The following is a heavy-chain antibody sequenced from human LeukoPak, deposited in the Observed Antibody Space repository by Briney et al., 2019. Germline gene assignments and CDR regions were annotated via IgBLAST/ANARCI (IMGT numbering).Heavy chain of an antibody. Sequence: PGGSLRLSCAASGFTFSSYGMHWVRQAPGKGLEWVAFIRYDGSNKYYADSVKGRFTISRDNSKNTLYLQMNSLRAEDTAVYYCAKTPTMIVVVTLFDYWGQGTLVTVSS. CDR3: AKTPTMIVVVTLFDY. V-gene: IGHV3-30*02. J-gene: IGHJ4*02. CDR2: IRYDGSNK. D-gene: IGHD3-22*01. CDR1: GFTFSSYG.